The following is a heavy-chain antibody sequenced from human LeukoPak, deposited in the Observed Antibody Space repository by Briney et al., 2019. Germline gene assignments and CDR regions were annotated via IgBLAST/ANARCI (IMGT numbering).Heavy chain of an antibody. D-gene: IGHD1-26*01. CDR3: ARELSGSYYGEFDY. Sequence: ASVKVSCKASGYTFTSYAMHWVRQAPGQRLEWMGWINAGNGNTKYSQEFQGRVTITRDTSASTAYMELSSLRSEDMAVYYCARELSGSYYGEFDYWGQGTLATVSS. J-gene: IGHJ4*02. V-gene: IGHV1-3*03. CDR2: INAGNGNT. CDR1: GYTFTSYA.